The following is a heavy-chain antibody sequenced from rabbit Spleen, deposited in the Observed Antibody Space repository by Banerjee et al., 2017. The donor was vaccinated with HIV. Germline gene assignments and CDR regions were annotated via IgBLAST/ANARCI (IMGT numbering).Heavy chain of an antibody. J-gene: IGHJ6*01. CDR1: GVSFNVKDV. Sequence: QEQLEESGGGLVKPEGSLTLTCKASGVSFNVKDVMGWVRRAPGKGLEWIACINARSGITYYASWAKGRFTISKTSSTTVTLQMTSLTAADTATYFCARSGYVGWGGDGDLTGNKLWGQGTLVTVS. D-gene: IGHD4-1*01. V-gene: IGHV1S45*01. CDR3: ARSGYVGWGGDGDLTGNKL. CDR2: INARSGIT.